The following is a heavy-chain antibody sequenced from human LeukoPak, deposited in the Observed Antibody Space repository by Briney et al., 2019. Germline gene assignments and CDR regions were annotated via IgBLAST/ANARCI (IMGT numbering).Heavy chain of an antibody. J-gene: IGHJ6*04. D-gene: IGHD6-19*01. V-gene: IGHV3-30*18. CDR1: GFTFSSYG. CDR2: ISYDGSNK. CDR3: AKARIAVADYYYYGMDV. Sequence: GGSLRLSCAASGFTFSSYGMHCVRQAPGKGLEWVAVISYDGSNKYYADSVKGRFTISRDNSKNTLYLQMNSLRAEDTAVYYCAKARIAVADYYYYGMDVWGKGTTVTVSS.